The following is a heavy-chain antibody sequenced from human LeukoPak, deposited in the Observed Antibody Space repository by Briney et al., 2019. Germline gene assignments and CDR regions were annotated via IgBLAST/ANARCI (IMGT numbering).Heavy chain of an antibody. CDR2: ISAYNGNT. CDR1: GYTFTSYD. V-gene: IGHV1-18*01. CDR3: ARDRRDSSGYYQDY. D-gene: IGHD3-22*01. Sequence: ASVKVSCKASGYTFTSYDINWVRQATGQGLEWMGWISAYNGNTNYAQKLQGRVTMTADTSTSTAYMELSRLRSDDTAVYYCARDRRDSSGYYQDYWGQGTLVTVSS. J-gene: IGHJ4*02.